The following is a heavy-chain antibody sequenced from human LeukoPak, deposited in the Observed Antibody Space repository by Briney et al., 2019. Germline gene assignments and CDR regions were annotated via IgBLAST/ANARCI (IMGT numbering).Heavy chain of an antibody. D-gene: IGHD5-18*01. CDR3: ARSTEENTALDY. Sequence: VASVKVSCKASGYTFTGYYMHWVRQAPGQGLEWMGWINPNSGGTNYAQKFQGRVTMTRDTSISTAYMELSRLRSDDTAVYYCARSTEENTALDYRGQGTLVTVSS. CDR1: GYTFTGYY. CDR2: INPNSGGT. J-gene: IGHJ4*02. V-gene: IGHV1-2*02.